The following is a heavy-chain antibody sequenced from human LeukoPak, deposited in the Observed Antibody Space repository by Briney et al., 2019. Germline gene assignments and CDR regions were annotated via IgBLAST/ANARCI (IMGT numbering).Heavy chain of an antibody. D-gene: IGHD6-13*01. J-gene: IGHJ5*02. Sequence: SETLSLTCTVSGGSISSYYWSWIRQPPGKGLEWIGYIYYSGSTNYNPSLKSRVTISVDTSKNQFSLKPSSVTAADTAVYYCARAKAAAGTSWFDPWGQGTLVTVSS. CDR3: ARAKAAAGTSWFDP. CDR1: GGSISSYY. CDR2: IYYSGST. V-gene: IGHV4-59*01.